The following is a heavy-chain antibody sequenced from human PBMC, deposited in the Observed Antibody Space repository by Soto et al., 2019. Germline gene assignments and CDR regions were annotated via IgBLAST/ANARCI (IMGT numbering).Heavy chain of an antibody. CDR2: ISSSGSTT. CDR3: AKVSPAGDAHYFYYGVDV. D-gene: IGHD2-21*02. V-gene: IGHV3-11*01. J-gene: IGHJ6*02. CDR1: GFAFNDYY. Sequence: QVQLVESGGGLVKPGGSLRLSCEASGFAFNDYYMAWIRQAPGKGLEWLSYISSSGSTTYYADSVKGRFTVSRDNAKNSLYLQMNNLRAEDTAVFFSAKVSPAGDAHYFYYGVDVWGQGTTVTVSS.